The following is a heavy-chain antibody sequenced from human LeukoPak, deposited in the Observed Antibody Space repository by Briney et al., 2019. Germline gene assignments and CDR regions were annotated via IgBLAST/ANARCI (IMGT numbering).Heavy chain of an antibody. CDR3: AREESMTVDY. CDR2: INPSGGGT. CDR1: GYTFTSYY. D-gene: IGHD3-22*01. J-gene: IGHJ4*02. V-gene: IGHV1-46*01. Sequence: ASVKVSCKASGYTFTSYYMHWVRPAPGQGLGWMGIINPSGGGTSYAQKFQGRVTMTRDTSTSTVYMELSSLRSEDTAVYYCAREESMTVDYWGQGTLVTVSS.